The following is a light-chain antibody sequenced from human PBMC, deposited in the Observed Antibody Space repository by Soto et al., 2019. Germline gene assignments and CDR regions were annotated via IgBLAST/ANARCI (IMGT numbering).Light chain of an antibody. CDR3: QSYDSSLSGSVV. CDR1: SSNIGAGYD. V-gene: IGLV1-40*01. Sequence: QSVLTQPPSVSGAPGQRVTISCTGSSSNIGAGYDIHWYQQLPGTAPKLLIYGNINRPSGVPDRFSDSKSGTSASLAITGLQAEDEADYYCQSYDSSLSGSVVFGGGTKLTVL. CDR2: GNI. J-gene: IGLJ2*01.